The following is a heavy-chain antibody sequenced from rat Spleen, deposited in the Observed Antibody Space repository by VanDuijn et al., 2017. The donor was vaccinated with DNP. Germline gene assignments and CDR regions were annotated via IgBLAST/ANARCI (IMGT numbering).Heavy chain of an antibody. CDR1: GFSLTSCH. V-gene: IGHV2-43*01. CDR2: IWSDGDT. D-gene: IGHD1-9*01. Sequence: QVQLKESGPGLVQPSQTLSLTCTVSGFSLTSCHVSCVRQPPGKGLEWMGVIWSDGDTDYNSAVKSRLSISRDTSKSQVFLKMNSLHTEDTAMYFCARVGIPIATVPYYFDYWGQGIMVTVSS. J-gene: IGHJ2*01. CDR3: ARVGIPIATVPYYFDY.